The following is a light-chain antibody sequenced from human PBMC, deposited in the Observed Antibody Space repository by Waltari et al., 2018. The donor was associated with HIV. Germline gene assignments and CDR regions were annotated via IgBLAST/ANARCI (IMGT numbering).Light chain of an antibody. V-gene: IGLV2-23*01. Sequence: QSALTQPASVSGSPGQSITISCTGTSSDVGSYNVVSWYQQHPGKAPKLMIYEDNKRSSGFSTLFSGSKSGNTASLTISGLQAEDEADYYCCSYTGSTTWVFGGGTKLTVL. CDR3: CSYTGSTTWV. CDR2: EDN. J-gene: IGLJ3*02. CDR1: SSDVGSYNV.